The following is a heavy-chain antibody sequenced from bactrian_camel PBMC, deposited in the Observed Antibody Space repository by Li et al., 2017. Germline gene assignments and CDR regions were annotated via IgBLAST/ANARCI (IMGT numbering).Heavy chain of an antibody. V-gene: IGHV3S54*01. D-gene: IGHD4*01. CDR1: GDSRNC. CDR2: IMILGATT. CDR3: SARGVPSDSLCSPDHWGSDVGY. J-gene: IGHJ4*01. Sequence: VQLVESGGGSVQAGGSLRLSCVFIGDSRNCIGWFRQAPGKEREGVAAIMILGATTYYADSVKGRFSISFDNAKKTLYLQMDNLKPEDTAVYYCSARGVPSDSLCSPDHWGSDVGYWGPGTQVTVS.